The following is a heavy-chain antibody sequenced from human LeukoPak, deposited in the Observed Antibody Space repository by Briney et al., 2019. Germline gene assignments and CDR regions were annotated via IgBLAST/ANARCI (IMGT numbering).Heavy chain of an antibody. CDR3: ARLLGQWLVLGFDY. CDR2: IYYSGST. D-gene: IGHD6-19*01. V-gene: IGHV4-39*01. Sequence: PSETPSLTCTVSGGSISSSSYYWGWIRQPPGKGLEWIGSIYYSGSTYYNPSLKSRVTISVDTSKNQFSLKLSSVTAADTAVYYCARLLGQWLVLGFDYWGQGTLVTVSS. CDR1: GGSISSSSYY. J-gene: IGHJ4*02.